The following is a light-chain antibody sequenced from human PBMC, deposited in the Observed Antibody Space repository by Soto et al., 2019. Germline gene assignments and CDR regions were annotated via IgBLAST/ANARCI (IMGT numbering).Light chain of an antibody. J-gene: IGKJ1*01. V-gene: IGKV1-27*01. CDR2: AAS. CDR1: RGIDNS. Sequence: DLQVTQSPPSLSTSVGDRVTITCRASRGIDNSLAWYQQVPGKAPKLLIYAASTLQSGVPSRFRGSGSGTSFILTITSLQPEDVATYYCQKYNKAPWIFGQGTKVDIK. CDR3: QKYNKAPWI.